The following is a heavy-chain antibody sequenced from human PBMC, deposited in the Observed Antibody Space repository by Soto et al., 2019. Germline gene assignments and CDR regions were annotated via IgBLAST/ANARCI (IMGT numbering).Heavy chain of an antibody. D-gene: IGHD3-10*01. CDR1: GGTFTSYT. CDR2: IIPILRMA. V-gene: IGHV1-69*02. J-gene: IGHJ4*02. CDR3: ATSYGSGSAHFDY. Sequence: QVQLVQSGAEVKMPGSSVKVSSTAAGGTFTSYTFSWVRQVPGQGLEWMGRIIPILRMADFAQKFQGRVTINADESTSTVYMKLSSLRSEDTAVYYYATSYGSGSAHFDYWGQGTLVPVS.